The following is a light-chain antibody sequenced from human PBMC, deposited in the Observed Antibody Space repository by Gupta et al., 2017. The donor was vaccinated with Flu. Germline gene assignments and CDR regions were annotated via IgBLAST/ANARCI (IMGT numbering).Light chain of an antibody. J-gene: IGKJ5*01. CDR2: GAS. CDR1: QSVSSN. V-gene: IGKV3-15*01. Sequence: DIVMTQSPATLSMSPGERATLSCRASQSVSSNLAWYQLKPGQTPRLLIYGASTRATGIPARFSGSGSGTEFTLTISSLQSEDFTLYYCQQYHIWPPITFGQGTRLEIK. CDR3: QQYHIWPPIT.